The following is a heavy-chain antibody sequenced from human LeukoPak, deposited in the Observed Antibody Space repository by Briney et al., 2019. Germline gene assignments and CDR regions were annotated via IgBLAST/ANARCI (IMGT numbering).Heavy chain of an antibody. CDR2: IIPIFGTA. V-gene: IGHV1-69*13. CDR3: ARDLTPTYGEDAFDI. J-gene: IGHJ3*02. Sequence: GASVKVSCKASGYTFIAYYMQWVRQAPGQGLEWMGGIIPIFGTANYAQKFQGRVTITADESTSTAYMELSSLRSEDTAVYYCARDLTPTYGEDAFDIWGQGTMVTVSS. D-gene: IGHD4-17*01. CDR1: GYTFIAYY.